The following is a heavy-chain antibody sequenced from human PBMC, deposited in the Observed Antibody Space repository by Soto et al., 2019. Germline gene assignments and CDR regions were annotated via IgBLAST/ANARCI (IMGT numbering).Heavy chain of an antibody. CDR1: GGSISSGDYY. D-gene: IGHD2-15*01. J-gene: IGHJ4*02. V-gene: IGHV4-30-4*01. CDR2: IYYSGST. CDR3: AREGCSGGSCYSTY. Sequence: QVQLQESGPGLVKPSQTLSLTCTVSGGSISSGDYYWSWIRQPPGKGLEWIGYIYYSGSTYYNPSLKSRVTTSVDPSKNQVSLKLSSVTAADTAVYYCAREGCSGGSCYSTYWGQGTLVTVSS.